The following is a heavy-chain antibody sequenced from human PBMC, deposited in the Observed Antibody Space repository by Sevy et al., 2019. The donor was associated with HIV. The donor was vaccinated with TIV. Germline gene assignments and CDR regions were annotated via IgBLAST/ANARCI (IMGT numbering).Heavy chain of an antibody. D-gene: IGHD2-15*01. J-gene: IGHJ4*02. CDR2: ISGSGGSR. CDR3: AKEPGDCSGGSCLYFDY. V-gene: IGHV3-23*01. Sequence: GGSLRLSGAASGFTFSSYAMSWVRQAPGKGLEWVSAISGSGGSRYYADSVKGRFTISRDNSKNTLYLQMNSLRAEDTAVYYCAKEPGDCSGGSCLYFDYWGQGTLVTVSS. CDR1: GFTFSSYA.